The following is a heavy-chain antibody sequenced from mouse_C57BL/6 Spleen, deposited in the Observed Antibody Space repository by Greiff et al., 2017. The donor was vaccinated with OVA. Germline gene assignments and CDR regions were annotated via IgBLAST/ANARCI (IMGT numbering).Heavy chain of an antibody. CDR1: GFSLTSYG. CDR3: ARMRGITTVVDPWYFDV. CDR2: IWSGGST. J-gene: IGHJ1*03. D-gene: IGHD1-1*01. Sequence: QVQLQQSGPGLVQPSQSLSITCTVSGFSLTSYGVHWVRQSPGKGLEWLGVIWSGGSTDYNAAFISRLSISKDNSKSQFFFKMNSLQADDTALYYCARMRGITTVVDPWYFDVWGTGTTVTVSS. V-gene: IGHV2-2*01.